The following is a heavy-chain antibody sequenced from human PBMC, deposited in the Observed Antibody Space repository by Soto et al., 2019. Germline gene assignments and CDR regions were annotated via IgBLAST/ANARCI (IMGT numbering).Heavy chain of an antibody. Sequence: GGSLRLSCAGSGFTFSSNWMHWVRQDPGKGLVWVSRLNSDGTSASYADSVKGRFTISRDNAKNTLFLQMNSLTAEDTALYYCARGPSGWFGFDYWGQGTLVTVS. CDR3: ARGPSGWFGFDY. CDR2: LNSDGTSA. J-gene: IGHJ4*02. CDR1: GFTFSSNW. D-gene: IGHD6-19*01. V-gene: IGHV3-74*01.